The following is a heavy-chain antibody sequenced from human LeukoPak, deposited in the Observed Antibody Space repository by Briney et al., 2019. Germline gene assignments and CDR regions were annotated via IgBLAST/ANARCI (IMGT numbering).Heavy chain of an antibody. CDR1: GFTFSSYG. D-gene: IGHD2-2*01. CDR3: ARPPRYCSSTSCSNWFDP. V-gene: IGHV3-30*03. Sequence: GGSLRLSCAASGFTFSSYGMHWVRQAPGKGLEWVAVISYDGSNKYYADSVKGRFTISRDNSKNTLYLQMNSLRAEDTAVYYCARPPRYCSSTSCSNWFDPWGQGTLVTVSS. CDR2: ISYDGSNK. J-gene: IGHJ5*02.